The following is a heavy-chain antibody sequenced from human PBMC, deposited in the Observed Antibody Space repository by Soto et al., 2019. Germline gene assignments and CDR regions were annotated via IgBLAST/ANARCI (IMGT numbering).Heavy chain of an antibody. CDR1: GYTFTYRY. D-gene: IGHD4-17*01. Sequence: SVKVSCKASGYTFTYRYLHWVRQAPGQALEWMGWITPFNGNTNYAQKFQDRVTITRDRSMSTAYMELSSLRSEDKAMYYCAPQSTVTTPFDYWGQGTLVPVSS. J-gene: IGHJ4*02. CDR2: ITPFNGNT. CDR3: APQSTVTTPFDY. V-gene: IGHV1-45*02.